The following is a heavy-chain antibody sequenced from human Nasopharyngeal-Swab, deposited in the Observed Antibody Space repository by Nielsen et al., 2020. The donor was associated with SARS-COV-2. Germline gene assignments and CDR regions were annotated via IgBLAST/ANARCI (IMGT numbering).Heavy chain of an antibody. J-gene: IGHJ4*02. Sequence: GGSLKISCAASGFTFSSYAMHWVRQAPGKGLEWVAVISYDGSNKYYADSVKGRFTISRDNSKNTLYLQMNSLRAEDTAVYYCAKEPRALTMIGECWGQGTLVTVSS. CDR1: GFTFSSYA. D-gene: IGHD3-22*01. CDR3: AKEPRALTMIGEC. V-gene: IGHV3-30-3*01. CDR2: ISYDGSNK.